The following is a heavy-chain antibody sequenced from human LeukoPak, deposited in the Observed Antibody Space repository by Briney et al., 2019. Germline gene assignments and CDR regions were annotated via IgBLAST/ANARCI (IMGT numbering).Heavy chain of an antibody. V-gene: IGHV1-8*03. D-gene: IGHD3-22*01. J-gene: IGHJ4*02. Sequence: ASVKVSCKASGYTFTSYDIDWVRQATGPGLEWMGWMNPNSGNTGYAQKFQGRVTITRNTSISTDYMELSSLRSEDTAVYYCARGLMMPRWKITMIVVATRYYFDYWGQGTLVTVSS. CDR1: GYTFTSYD. CDR2: MNPNSGNT. CDR3: ARGLMMPRWKITMIVVATRYYFDY.